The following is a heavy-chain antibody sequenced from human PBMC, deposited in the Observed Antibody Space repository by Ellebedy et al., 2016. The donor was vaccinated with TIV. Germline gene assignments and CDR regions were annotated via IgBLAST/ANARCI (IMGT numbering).Heavy chain of an antibody. CDR2: IRSDGSNK. CDR3: ARDSYPYYFDY. D-gene: IGHD2-2*01. Sequence: GESLKISCAASGFTLSTYGMHWVRQAPGKGLEWVAFIRSDGSNKFYADSVKGRYTISRDNSKNTLYLQMNSLGPEDTAVYHCARDSYPYYFDYWGQGTLVTVSS. CDR1: GFTLSTYG. V-gene: IGHV3-30*02. J-gene: IGHJ4*02.